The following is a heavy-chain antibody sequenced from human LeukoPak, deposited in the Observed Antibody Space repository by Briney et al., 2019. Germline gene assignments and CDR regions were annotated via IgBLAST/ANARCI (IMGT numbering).Heavy chain of an antibody. Sequence: SDTLSLTCAVSSYSISSGSYRGWIRQSPGKGLEWVGSIFHRGNSYYNPPLKSRLTMSVNTSKNQFSLKLTSVTAADTALYYCARVTYVDDMLYQYFDYWGQGILVTGSS. D-gene: IGHD4-17*01. J-gene: IGHJ4*02. CDR3: ARVTYVDDMLYQYFDY. V-gene: IGHV4-38-2*01. CDR1: SYSISSGSY. CDR2: IFHRGNS.